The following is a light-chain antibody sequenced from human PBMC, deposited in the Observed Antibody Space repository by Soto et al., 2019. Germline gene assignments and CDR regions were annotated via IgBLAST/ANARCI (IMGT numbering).Light chain of an antibody. CDR3: QQRSDWPLT. V-gene: IGKV3-11*01. J-gene: IGKJ1*01. CDR1: QSVSSY. CDR2: DAS. Sequence: EIVLTQSPATLSLSPGERATLSCRASQSVSSYFACYQQKPGQAPRLLIYDASSRATGIPARFSGSGSGTDFTLTISSLEPEDFAVYYCQQRSDWPLTFCQGTKVEIK.